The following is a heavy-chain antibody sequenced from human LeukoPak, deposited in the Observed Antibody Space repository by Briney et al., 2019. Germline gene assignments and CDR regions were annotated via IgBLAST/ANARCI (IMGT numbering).Heavy chain of an antibody. Sequence: GESLQISCEGSGSIFTSYWIGWGRQLPGKGLEWMGIIYPGDSDTRYSPSFQGQVTISADKSISTAYLQWSSLKASDTAMYYCARRSRSPGGYSYGYFDYWGQGTLVTVSS. CDR1: GSIFTSYW. CDR3: ARRSRSPGGYSYGYFDY. D-gene: IGHD5-18*01. J-gene: IGHJ4*02. V-gene: IGHV5-51*01. CDR2: IYPGDSDT.